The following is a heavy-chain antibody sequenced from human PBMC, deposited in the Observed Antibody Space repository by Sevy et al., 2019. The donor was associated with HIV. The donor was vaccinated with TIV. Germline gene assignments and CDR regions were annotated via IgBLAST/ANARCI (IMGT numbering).Heavy chain of an antibody. CDR1: GFTFSAYW. D-gene: IGHD1-26*01. J-gene: IGHJ4*02. CDR2: MKADGSDK. CDR3: AHETTGRFDS. V-gene: IGHV3-7*01. Sequence: GGYLRLYCAASGFTFSAYWMNWVRQAPGKGLEWVANMKADGSDKHYVDSVEGRFTISRDNAKNSLYLQMNSLRVEDTAVYYCAHETTGRFDSWGQGTLVTVSS.